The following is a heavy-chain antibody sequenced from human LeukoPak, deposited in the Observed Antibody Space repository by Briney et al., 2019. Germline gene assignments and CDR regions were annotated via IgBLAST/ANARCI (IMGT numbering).Heavy chain of an antibody. D-gene: IGHD3-10*01. CDR3: ARGLWFGDENPPYFDY. CDR1: GGSISSSSYY. CDR2: IYYSGST. J-gene: IGHJ4*02. Sequence: SETLSLTWTASGGSISSSSYYWGWIREPPGKGLEWIGYIYYSGSTNYNPSLKSRVTISVDTSRNQFSLKLSSVTAADTAVYYCARGLWFGDENPPYFDYWGQGILVTVSS. V-gene: IGHV4-61*05.